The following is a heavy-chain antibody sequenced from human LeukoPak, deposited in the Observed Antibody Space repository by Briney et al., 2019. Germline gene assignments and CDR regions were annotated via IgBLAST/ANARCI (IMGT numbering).Heavy chain of an antibody. V-gene: IGHV3-23*01. CDR3: AKDTYSSSWYIGDYFDY. CDR2: ISGSGGST. J-gene: IGHJ4*02. CDR1: GFTFSSYS. Sequence: GGSLRLSCAASGFTFSSYSMNWVRQAPGKGLEWVSAISGSGGSTYYADSVKGRFTISRDNSKNTLYLQMNSLRAEDTAVYYCAKDTYSSSWYIGDYFDYWGQGTLVTVSS. D-gene: IGHD6-13*01.